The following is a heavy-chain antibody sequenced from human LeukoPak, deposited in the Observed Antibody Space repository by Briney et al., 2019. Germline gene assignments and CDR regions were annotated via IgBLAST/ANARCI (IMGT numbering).Heavy chain of an antibody. V-gene: IGHV3-23*01. CDR3: AKDFMVRGVEDTYFDY. CDR2: ISGSGGST. J-gene: IGHJ4*02. D-gene: IGHD3-10*01. Sequence: PGGSLRLSCAASGFTFSSYGMSWVRQAPGKGLEWVSAISGSGGSTYYADSVKGRFTISRDNSKNTLYLQMNSLRAEDTAVYYCAKDFMVRGVEDTYFDYWGQGTLVTVSS. CDR1: GFTFSSYG.